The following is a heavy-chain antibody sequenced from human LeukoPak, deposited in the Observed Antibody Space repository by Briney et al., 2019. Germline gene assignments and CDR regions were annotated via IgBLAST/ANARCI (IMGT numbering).Heavy chain of an antibody. J-gene: IGHJ3*02. CDR2: ISSSGSTI. D-gene: IGHD1-26*01. CDR3: ARDHPRWELLPHAFDI. V-gene: IGHV3-11*04. Sequence: PGGSLRPSCAASGFTFSDYYMSWIRQAPGKGLEWVSYISSSGSTIYYADSVKGRFTISRDNAKNSLYLQMSSLRAEDTAVYYCARDHPRWELLPHAFDIWGQGTMVTVSS. CDR1: GFTFSDYY.